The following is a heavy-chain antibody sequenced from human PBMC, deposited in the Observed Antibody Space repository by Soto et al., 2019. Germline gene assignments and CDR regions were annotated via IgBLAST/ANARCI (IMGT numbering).Heavy chain of an antibody. Sequence: SVKVSCKASGGTFSSYAISWVRQAPGQGLEWMGGIIPIFGTANYAQKFQGRVTITADESTSTAYMELSSLRSEDTAVYYCARSGSSSFDFDYWGQGTLVTVSS. CDR3: ARSGSSSFDFDY. CDR2: IIPIFGTA. D-gene: IGHD6-6*01. V-gene: IGHV1-69*13. J-gene: IGHJ4*02. CDR1: GGTFSSYA.